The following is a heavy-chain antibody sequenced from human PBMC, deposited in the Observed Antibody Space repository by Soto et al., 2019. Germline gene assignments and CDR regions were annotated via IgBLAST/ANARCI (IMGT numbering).Heavy chain of an antibody. CDR3: AKAGGAAGTVDYFDY. CDR1: GFTFSNYA. D-gene: IGHD6-13*01. Sequence: QAGGSLRLSCAASGFTFSNYAINWVRQSPGKGLEWVSVISGSAGSTYYADSVKGRFTITRDNSKNTLYLQMNSLRAEDTAVYYCAKAGGAAGTVDYFDYWGQGTLVTVSS. V-gene: IGHV3-23*01. J-gene: IGHJ4*02. CDR2: ISGSAGST.